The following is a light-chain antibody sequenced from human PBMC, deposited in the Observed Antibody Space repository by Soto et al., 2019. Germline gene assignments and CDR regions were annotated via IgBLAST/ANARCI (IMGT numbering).Light chain of an antibody. V-gene: IGKV3-20*01. CDR3: LQYGRLPNT. J-gene: IGKJ3*01. Sequence: EIVVTQSPGTLSLSPGERGTLSCRASQSVTHSFLAWYQQKPGQAPRLLIYDASSRATGIPDRFSGSGSGTDFTLTISRLEPEDYAVYCCLQYGRLPNTFGPGTRVDLK. CDR2: DAS. CDR1: QSVTHSF.